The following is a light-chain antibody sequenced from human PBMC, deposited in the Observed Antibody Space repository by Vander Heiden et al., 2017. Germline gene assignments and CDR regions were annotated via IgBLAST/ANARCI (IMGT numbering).Light chain of an antibody. CDR2: AAS. V-gene: IGKV1-39*01. Sequence: DIQMTQSPSSLSASVGDRVIITCRASQSISSYLNWYQQKPGKAPKLLIYAASSLQSGVPSRCSGMGSGTDCTLTISRRQAEEFATYYCHERYSTLWTFGQGTKVEIK. CDR1: QSISSY. J-gene: IGKJ1*01. CDR3: HERYSTLWT.